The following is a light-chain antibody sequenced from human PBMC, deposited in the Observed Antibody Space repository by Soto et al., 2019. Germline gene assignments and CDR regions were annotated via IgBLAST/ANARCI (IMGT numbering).Light chain of an antibody. J-gene: IGKJ1*01. Sequence: DIQMAQSPSTLSASLVDRFTITCRASQSLGIWLACHQQKPPKAPKLLIYDASTLKSGVPPRFSGSGSGTKFTLTISSLQPADFAVYYCQQYNNWPPWTFGQGTKVDIK. CDR3: QQYNNWPPWT. CDR2: DAS. V-gene: IGKV1-5*01. CDR1: QSLGIW.